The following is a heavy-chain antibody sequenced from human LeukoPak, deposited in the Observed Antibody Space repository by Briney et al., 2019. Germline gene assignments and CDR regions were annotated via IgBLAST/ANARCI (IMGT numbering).Heavy chain of an antibody. CDR2: TYFSGNT. V-gene: IGHV4-39*01. Sequence: PSETLSLTCTVSGGSVSTSSYYWGWVRQPPGKGLEWIGSTYFSGNTYYKSSLESRVTISVDTSKSEVSLKLRSVTAADTAVYYCARRGGHGGSFDYWGQGTLVTVSS. J-gene: IGHJ4*02. CDR1: GGSVSTSSYY. D-gene: IGHD4-23*01. CDR3: ARRGGHGGSFDY.